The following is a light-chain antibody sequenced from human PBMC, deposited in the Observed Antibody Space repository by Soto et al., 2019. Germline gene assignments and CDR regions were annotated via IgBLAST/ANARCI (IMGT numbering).Light chain of an antibody. Sequence: IVMTQSPDSLAVSLGERATINCKSSQNLFQHFNNKNYLAWYQQKPGQPPKLLIYWASIRDSGVPDRFSGSGSGTDFTLTISSLQAEDVAVYFCQQYYSTPRWTFGQGTKVAIK. CDR3: QQYYSTPRWT. V-gene: IGKV4-1*01. CDR2: WAS. J-gene: IGKJ1*01. CDR1: QNLFQHFNNKNY.